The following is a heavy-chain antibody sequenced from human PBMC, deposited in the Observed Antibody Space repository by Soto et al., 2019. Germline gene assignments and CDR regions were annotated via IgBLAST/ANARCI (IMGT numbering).Heavy chain of an antibody. J-gene: IGHJ4*02. CDR1: GYTFTGYY. V-gene: IGHV1-2*02. CDR2: INPNSGGT. Sequence: QVQLVQSGAEVKKPGASVKVSCKASGYTFTGYYMHWVRQAPGQGLEWMGWINPNSGGTNYAQKFQGRVTMTRDTSISTACMELSRLRSDDTAVYYCARGLGTIFGVVIRADYWGQGTLVTVAS. D-gene: IGHD3-3*01. CDR3: ARGLGTIFGVVIRADY.